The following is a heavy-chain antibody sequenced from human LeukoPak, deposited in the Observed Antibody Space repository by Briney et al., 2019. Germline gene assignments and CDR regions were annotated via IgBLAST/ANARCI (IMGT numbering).Heavy chain of an antibody. V-gene: IGHV5-51*01. CDR2: IYPGDSDT. D-gene: IGHD1-26*01. Sequence: GESLKISCKGSGYSFTSYWIGWVRQMPGKGLEWMGIIYPGDSDTRYSPSFQGQVTISADKSISTAYLQWSSLKASDTAMYYCARLGPSEIVGATTDYFDYWGQGTLVTFSS. CDR3: ARLGPSEIVGATTDYFDY. J-gene: IGHJ4*02. CDR1: GYSFTSYW.